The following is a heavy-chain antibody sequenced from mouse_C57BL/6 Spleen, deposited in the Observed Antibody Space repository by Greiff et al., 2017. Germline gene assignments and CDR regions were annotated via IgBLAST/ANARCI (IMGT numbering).Heavy chain of an antibody. CDR1: GYTFTSYW. V-gene: IGHV1-72*01. Sequence: QVQLQPPGAELVKPGASVKLSCKASGYTFTSYWMHWVKQRPGRGLAWIGWIDPNSGGTKYNEKFKRKATLTVDKPSSTAYMQLSSLTSEDTAVYYCAREGSTMVTRGFFDYWGQGTTLTVSS. J-gene: IGHJ2*01. CDR3: AREGSTMVTRGFFDY. D-gene: IGHD2-2*01. CDR2: IDPNSGGT.